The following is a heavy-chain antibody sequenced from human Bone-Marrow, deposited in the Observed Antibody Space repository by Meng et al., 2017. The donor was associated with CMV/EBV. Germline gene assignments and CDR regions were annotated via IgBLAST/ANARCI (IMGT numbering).Heavy chain of an antibody. D-gene: IGHD6-19*01. CDR2: ISAYNGNT. Sequence: ASVKVSCKASGYTFTSYGISWVRQAPGQGLEWMGWISAYNGNTNYAQKLQGRVTMTTDTSTSTAYMELRCLRSDDTAVYYCARDTGYSSGWYGSNWFDPWGQGTLVTVSS. CDR1: GYTFTSYG. V-gene: IGHV1-18*01. J-gene: IGHJ5*02. CDR3: ARDTGYSSGWYGSNWFDP.